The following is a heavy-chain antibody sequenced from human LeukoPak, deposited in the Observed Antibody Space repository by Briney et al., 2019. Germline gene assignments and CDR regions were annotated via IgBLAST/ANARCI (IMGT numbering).Heavy chain of an antibody. CDR3: ARVEQWLNWFDP. J-gene: IGHJ5*02. V-gene: IGHV4-31*03. CDR1: GGSISSGGYY. CDR2: IYYSGST. Sequence: SETLSLTCTVSGGSISSGGYYWSWIRQHLGKGLEWIGYIYYSGSTYYNPSLKSRVTISVDTSKNQFSLKLSSVTAADTAVYYCARVEQWLNWFDPWGQGTLVTISS. D-gene: IGHD6-19*01.